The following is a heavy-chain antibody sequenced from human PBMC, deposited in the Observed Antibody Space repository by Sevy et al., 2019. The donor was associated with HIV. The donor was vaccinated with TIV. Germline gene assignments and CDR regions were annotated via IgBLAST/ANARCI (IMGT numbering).Heavy chain of an antibody. CDR1: GGSFSGYY. CDR3: ARHCGGDCSHAFDI. CDR2: INHSGST. D-gene: IGHD2-21*02. V-gene: IGHV4-34*01. Sequence: SETLSLTCAVYGGSFSGYYWSWIRQPPGKGLEWIGEINHSGSTNYNPSLKSRVTISLDTSKNQFSLKLSSVTAADTAVYYCARHCGGDCSHAFDIWGQGTMVTVSS. J-gene: IGHJ3*02.